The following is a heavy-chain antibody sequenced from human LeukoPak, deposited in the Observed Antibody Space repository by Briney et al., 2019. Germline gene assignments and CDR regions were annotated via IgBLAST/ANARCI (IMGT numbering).Heavy chain of an antibody. D-gene: IGHD3-22*01. CDR1: GFSFSSYG. J-gene: IGHJ4*02. CDR3: AKSDYSYDSSGYLGVDY. CDR2: ISYDGSHK. Sequence: GTSLRLSCAASGFSFSSYGMHWVRQGPRKGLEWVAVISYDGSHKYYADSVKGRFAISRDHSKNTLYLQMNSLRAEDTAVYYCAKSDYSYDSSGYLGVDYWGQGTLVTVSS. V-gene: IGHV3-30*18.